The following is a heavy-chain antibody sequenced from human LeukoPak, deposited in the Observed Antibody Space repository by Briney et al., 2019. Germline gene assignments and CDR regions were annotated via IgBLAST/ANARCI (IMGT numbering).Heavy chain of an antibody. CDR1: GFTFSDYC. J-gene: IGHJ4*02. CDR3: ARAQVGFRFDY. D-gene: IGHD6-25*01. Sequence: GGSLRLSCAASGFTFSDYCMSWIRQAPGKGLEWVSYISTSGTTIYYADSVKGRFTISRDNAKNSLYLQMNSLSAEDTAVYYCARAQVGFRFDYWGQGTLVTVSS. V-gene: IGHV3-11*01. CDR2: ISTSGTTI.